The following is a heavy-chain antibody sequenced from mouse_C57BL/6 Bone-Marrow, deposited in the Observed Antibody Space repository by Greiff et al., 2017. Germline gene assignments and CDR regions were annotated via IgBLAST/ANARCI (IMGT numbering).Heavy chain of an antibody. V-gene: IGHV1-81*01. D-gene: IGHD2-2*01. CDR2: IYPRSGNT. CDR1: GYNFTSDG. Sequence: VPLQQSGAELARPGASVKLSCKASGYNFTSDGISWVKQRTGQGLEWIGEIYPRSGNTYYNEKFKGKATLTADKSSSTAYMQLRSLTSEDSAVYFCARLWFRNYFDYWGQGTTLTVSS. J-gene: IGHJ2*01. CDR3: ARLWFRNYFDY.